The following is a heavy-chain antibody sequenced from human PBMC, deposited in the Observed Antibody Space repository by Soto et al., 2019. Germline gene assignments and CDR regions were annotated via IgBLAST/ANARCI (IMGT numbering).Heavy chain of an antibody. CDR3: ARWGTTVGFDL. V-gene: IGHV3-30*19. CDR2: TSYDGNNK. J-gene: IGHJ4*02. D-gene: IGHD4-17*01. Sequence: QVQLVESGGGVVQPGTSLRLSCAASGFRFKSFVMHWVRQAPGKGLEWVAFTSYDGNNKDYGDSVKGRFTVSRDNSQNTLHLQMDFLRQEDTALYYCARWGTTVGFDLWGQGTLVSVSS. CDR1: GFRFKSFV.